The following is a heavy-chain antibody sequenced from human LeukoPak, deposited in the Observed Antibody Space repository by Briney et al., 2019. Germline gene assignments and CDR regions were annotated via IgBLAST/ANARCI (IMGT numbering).Heavy chain of an antibody. D-gene: IGHD3-9*01. CDR1: GFTFSSYE. V-gene: IGHV3-48*03. Sequence: PGGSLRLSCAASGFTFSSYEMNWVRQAPGKGLEWVSYISSSGSTIYYADSVKGRFTISRDNAKNSLYLQMNSLRAEDTAVYYCAKLSSVGRYFDWLDYWGQGTLVTVSS. CDR3: AKLSSVGRYFDWLDY. CDR2: ISSSGSTI. J-gene: IGHJ4*02.